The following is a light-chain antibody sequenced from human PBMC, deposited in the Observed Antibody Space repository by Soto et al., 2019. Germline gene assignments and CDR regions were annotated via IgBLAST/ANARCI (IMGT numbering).Light chain of an antibody. V-gene: IGLV1-40*01. CDR3: QSYDSSLSVV. J-gene: IGLJ2*01. CDR2: GNS. CDR1: SSNIGAGYD. Sequence: QSVLTQPPSVSGAPGQRVTISCTGSSSNIGAGYDVHWYQQLPGTAPKILIYGNSNRPSGVPDRFSGSKSGTSASRAITGLQAEDEADYYCQSYDSSLSVVFGGGTKVTVL.